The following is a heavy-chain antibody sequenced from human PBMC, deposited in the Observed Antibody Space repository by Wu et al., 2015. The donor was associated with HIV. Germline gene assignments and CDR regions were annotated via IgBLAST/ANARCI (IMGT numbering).Heavy chain of an antibody. J-gene: IGHJ6*03. CDR2: MNPNSGNT. D-gene: IGHD5-18*01. Sequence: QVQLEQSGAELAKPGASVRVSCQASGYTFNAHYIHWVRQAPGQRLEWMGWMNPNSGNTGYAQKFQGRVTMTRNTSISTAYMELSSLRSEDTAVYYCATRYKRGYSYGYHYYYYMDVWGKGTTVTVSS. CDR1: GYTFNAHY. V-gene: IGHV1-8*02. CDR3: ATRYKRGYSYGYHYYYYMDV.